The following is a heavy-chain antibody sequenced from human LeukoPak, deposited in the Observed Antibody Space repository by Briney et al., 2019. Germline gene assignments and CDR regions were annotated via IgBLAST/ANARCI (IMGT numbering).Heavy chain of an antibody. D-gene: IGHD6-19*01. Sequence: PGGSLRLSCAASGFTFSNYAMHWVRQAPGKGLEWVAVIPYDGSNKYYADSVKGRFTISRDNSKNTLYLQMNSLRAEDTAVYYCARGKAVAGTFSWFDPWGQGTLVTVSS. J-gene: IGHJ5*02. V-gene: IGHV3-30-3*01. CDR2: IPYDGSNK. CDR1: GFTFSNYA. CDR3: ARGKAVAGTFSWFDP.